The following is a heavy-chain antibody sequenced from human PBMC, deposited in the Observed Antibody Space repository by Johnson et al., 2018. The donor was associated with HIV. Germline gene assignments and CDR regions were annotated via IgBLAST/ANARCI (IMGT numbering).Heavy chain of an antibody. CDR2: ISYDGSNK. V-gene: IGHV3-30-3*01. CDR3: AREEIVMVTAMDAFDI. CDR1: GFTFSSYA. Sequence: QVQLVESGGGVVQPGRSLRLSCAASGFTFSSYAMHWVRQAPGKGLEWVAVISYDGSNKYYADSVKGRFTISRDNSKNTLYLQMNSLRAEDTAVYYCAREEIVMVTAMDAFDIWGQGTMVTVSS. J-gene: IGHJ3*02. D-gene: IGHD2-21*02.